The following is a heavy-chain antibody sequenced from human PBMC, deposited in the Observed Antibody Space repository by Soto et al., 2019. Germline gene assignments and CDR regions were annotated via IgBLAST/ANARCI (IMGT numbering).Heavy chain of an antibody. Sequence: QVQLVESGGGVVQPGRSLRLSCAASGFTFSSYGMHWVRQAPGKGLEWVAVISYDGSNKYYADSVKGRFTISRDNSKNTLYLKMNSLRAEDTAGYYCATDLGETAARLNTYYYYGMDVWGKGTTVTVSS. CDR2: ISYDGSNK. V-gene: IGHV3-30*03. CDR1: GFTFSSYG. CDR3: ATDLGETAARLNTYYYYGMDV. D-gene: IGHD6-6*01. J-gene: IGHJ6*04.